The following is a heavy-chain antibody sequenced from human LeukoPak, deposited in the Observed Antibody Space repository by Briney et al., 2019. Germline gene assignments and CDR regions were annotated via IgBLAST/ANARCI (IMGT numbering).Heavy chain of an antibody. Sequence: GGSLRLSCAASGFTFSSYAMSWVRQAPGKGLEWVSAISGSGGSTYYADSVKGRFTISRDNSKNTLYLQMNSLRAEDTAVYYCTTDPGYSSYYYYMDVWGKGTTVTVSS. V-gene: IGHV3-23*01. CDR2: ISGSGGST. CDR3: TTDPGYSSYYYYMDV. D-gene: IGHD3-9*01. J-gene: IGHJ6*03. CDR1: GFTFSSYA.